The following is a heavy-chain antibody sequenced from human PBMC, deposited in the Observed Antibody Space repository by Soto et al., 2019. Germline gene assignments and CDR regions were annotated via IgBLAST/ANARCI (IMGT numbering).Heavy chain of an antibody. J-gene: IGHJ5*02. D-gene: IGHD2-2*01. Sequence: QVQLVQSGAEVKKPGSSVKVSCKASGGTFSSYAISWVRQAPGQGLEWMGGIIPIFGTANYAQKFQCRVTITADESTSTAYMELSSLRSEDTAVYYCARSVVVPAAMKFRFDPWGQGTLVTVSS. CDR3: ARSVVVPAAMKFRFDP. CDR2: IIPIFGTA. V-gene: IGHV1-69*01. CDR1: GGTFSSYA.